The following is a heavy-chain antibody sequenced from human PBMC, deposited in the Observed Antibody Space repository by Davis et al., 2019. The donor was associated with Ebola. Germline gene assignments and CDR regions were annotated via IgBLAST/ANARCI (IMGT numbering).Heavy chain of an antibody. CDR2: IYYSGST. J-gene: IGHJ6*02. CDR3: ARGSYYYYYGMDV. Sequence: MPSETLSLTCTVSGGSISSGGYYWSWIRQHPGKGLEWIGYIYYSGSTYYNPSLKSRVTISVDTSKNQFSLKLSSVTAADTAVYYCARGSYYYYYGMDVWGQGTTVTVSS. V-gene: IGHV4-31*03. CDR1: GGSISSGGYY.